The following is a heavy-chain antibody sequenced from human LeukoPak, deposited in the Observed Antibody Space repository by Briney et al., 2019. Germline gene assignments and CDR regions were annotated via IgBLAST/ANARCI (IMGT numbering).Heavy chain of an antibody. CDR1: GFSVTLNS. CDR3: ARDTPAAGTRYFDN. Sequence: PGGSLRLSCVVTGFSVTLNSMIWIRQGPGKGLEWVSVIYGVDTTYYAESVRGRFTISRDSSKNTLYLQMDSLRAEDTGVYFCARDTPAAGTRYFDNWGRGTLVTVSS. J-gene: IGHJ4*02. D-gene: IGHD6-13*01. CDR2: IYGVDTT. V-gene: IGHV3-66*01.